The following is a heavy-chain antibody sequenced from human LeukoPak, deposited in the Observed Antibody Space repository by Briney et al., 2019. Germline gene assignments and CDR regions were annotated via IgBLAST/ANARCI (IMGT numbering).Heavy chain of an antibody. V-gene: IGHV3-23*01. Sequence: GGSLRLSCAASGFTFSSYAMSWVRQAPGKGLEWVSVISGSGGSTYYAGSVKGRFTISRDNSKNTLYLQMNSLRAEDTATYYCAKGEKGFYDSSGYWGQGTLVTVSS. D-gene: IGHD3-22*01. CDR3: AKGEKGFYDSSGY. CDR2: ISGSGGST. CDR1: GFTFSSYA. J-gene: IGHJ4*02.